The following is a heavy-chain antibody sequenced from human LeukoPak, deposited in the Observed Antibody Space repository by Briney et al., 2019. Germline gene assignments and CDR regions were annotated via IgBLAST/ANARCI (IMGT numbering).Heavy chain of an antibody. J-gene: IGHJ5*02. CDR2: INPNSGGT. CDR1: GYTFTDYY. Sequence: ASVKVSCKASGYTFTDYYMHWVRQPPGQGLEWMGRINPNSGGTNYPQKFQGRVTMSRDTSISTAYMELSRLRSDDTAVYYCARGKPYNWFDPWGQGTLVTVSS. D-gene: IGHD1-14*01. V-gene: IGHV1-2*06. CDR3: ARGKPYNWFDP.